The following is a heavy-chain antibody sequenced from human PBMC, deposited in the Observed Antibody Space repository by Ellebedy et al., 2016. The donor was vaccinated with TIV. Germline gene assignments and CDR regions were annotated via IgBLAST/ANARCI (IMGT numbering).Heavy chain of an antibody. CDR3: ARLKGYPLVLEAFDV. D-gene: IGHD3-3*01. CDR2: IYHNGDT. CDR1: GVSIGRNY. J-gene: IGHJ3*01. Sequence: SETLSLTXTVSGVSIGRNYWSFIRQPPGKGLEWLGYIYHNGDTKYTPSLQSRVAMSVDKSRNQFSLMLSSVTAADTPVYYCARLKGYPLVLEAFDVWGQGTMVTVSS. V-gene: IGHV4-59*08.